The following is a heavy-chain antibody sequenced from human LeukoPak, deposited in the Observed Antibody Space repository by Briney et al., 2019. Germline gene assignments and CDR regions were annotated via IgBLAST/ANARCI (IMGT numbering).Heavy chain of an antibody. CDR2: IRYDGSRK. J-gene: IGHJ4*02. CDR1: GYFFSSYG. Sequence: GGSLRLSCVASGYFFSSYGIHWVRQAPGKGLEWVAYIRYDGSRKYYADSVKGRFTISRDNSKNTLDLQMNGLRGEDTALYYCTREPGMDFWGQGALVTVSS. CDR3: TREPGMDF. V-gene: IGHV3-30*02. D-gene: IGHD1-14*01.